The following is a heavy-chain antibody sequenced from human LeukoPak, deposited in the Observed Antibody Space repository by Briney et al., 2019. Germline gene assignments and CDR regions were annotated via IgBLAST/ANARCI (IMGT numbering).Heavy chain of an antibody. J-gene: IGHJ5*02. Sequence: GASVKVSCKASGYTFTSYGISWVRQAPGQGLEWVGGIIPIFGTANNAQKFQGRVTITADKSTSTVYMELSSLRSEDTAVYYCARDGVTATLGWWFDPWGQGTLVTVSS. CDR1: GYTFTSYG. CDR3: ARDGVTATLGWWFDP. V-gene: IGHV1-69*06. D-gene: IGHD2-21*02. CDR2: IIPIFGTA.